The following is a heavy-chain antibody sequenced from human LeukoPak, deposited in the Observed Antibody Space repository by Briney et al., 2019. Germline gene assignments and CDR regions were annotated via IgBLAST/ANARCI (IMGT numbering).Heavy chain of an antibody. CDR2: INTDGSST. CDR3: ARALGQPYFDY. J-gene: IGHJ4*02. CDR1: GFTFSSYS. V-gene: IGHV3-74*01. D-gene: IGHD7-27*01. Sequence: GGSLRLSCAASGFTFSSYSMNWVRQAPGKGLEWVSRINTDGSSTTYADSVKGRFTISRDNAKNTLYLQMNSLRAEDTAVYFCARALGQPYFDYWGQGALVTVSS.